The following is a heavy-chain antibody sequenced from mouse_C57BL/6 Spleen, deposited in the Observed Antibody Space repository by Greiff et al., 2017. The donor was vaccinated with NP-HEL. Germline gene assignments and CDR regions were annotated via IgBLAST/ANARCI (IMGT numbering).Heavy chain of an antibody. V-gene: IGHV1-53*01. CDR3: AREGTTAVERYFDV. CDR1: GYTFTSYW. D-gene: IGHD1-2*01. Sequence: QVQLQQPGTELVKPGASVKLSCKASGYTFTSYWMHWVKQRPGQGLEWIGNINPSNGGTNYNEKFKSKATLTVDKSSSTAYMQLSSLTSEDSAVYYGAREGTTAVERYFDVWGTGTTVTVSS. J-gene: IGHJ1*03. CDR2: INPSNGGT.